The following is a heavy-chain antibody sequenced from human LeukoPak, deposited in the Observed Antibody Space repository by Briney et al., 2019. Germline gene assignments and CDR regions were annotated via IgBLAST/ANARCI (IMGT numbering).Heavy chain of an antibody. J-gene: IGHJ6*03. Sequence: ASVKVSCKASGYTFTSYDINWVRQATGQGLEWLGWMNPNSGNTGYAQNFQGRVTMTMNTSITTAYMELSRLRSEDTAVYYCARALSWTTESYYYMDVWGKGTTVTVSS. V-gene: IGHV1-8*01. CDR1: GYTFTSYD. D-gene: IGHD3/OR15-3a*01. CDR2: MNPNSGNT. CDR3: ARALSWTTESYYYMDV.